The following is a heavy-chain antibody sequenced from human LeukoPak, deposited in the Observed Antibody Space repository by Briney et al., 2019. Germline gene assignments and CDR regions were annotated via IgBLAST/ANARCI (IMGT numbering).Heavy chain of an antibody. CDR2: IYSGGST. D-gene: IGHD3-10*01. CDR1: GFTVSSNY. Sequence: GGSLRLPCAASGFTVSSNYMSWVRQAPGKGLEWVSVIYSGGSTYYADSVKGRFTISRDNSKNTLYLQMNSLRAEDTAVYYCARVVAGLWFGELFFDYWGQGTLVTVSS. V-gene: IGHV3-53*01. CDR3: ARVVAGLWFGELFFDY. J-gene: IGHJ4*02.